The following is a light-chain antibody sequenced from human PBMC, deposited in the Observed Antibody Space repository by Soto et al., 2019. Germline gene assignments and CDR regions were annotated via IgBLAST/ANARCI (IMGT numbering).Light chain of an antibody. J-gene: IGLJ2*01. V-gene: IGLV1-44*01. Sequence: QSVLTQPPSASGTPGQGVTISCFGSRSNIGSNTVNWYQQLSGTAPKLLIYINNQRPSGVPDRFSGSKSGTSASLAISGLQSEDEAHYYCAAWDDSLNGLIFGGGTKLTVL. CDR2: INN. CDR3: AAWDDSLNGLI. CDR1: RSNIGSNT.